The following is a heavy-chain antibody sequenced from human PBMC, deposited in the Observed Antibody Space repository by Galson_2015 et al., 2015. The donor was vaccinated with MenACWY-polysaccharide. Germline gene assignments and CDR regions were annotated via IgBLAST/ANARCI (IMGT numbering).Heavy chain of an antibody. CDR3: ARGYSPYG. V-gene: IGHV3-74*01. Sequence: SLRLSCAASGFTFGTYWMHWVRQVPGKGLVWVSRIKSDGSSTNYADSVKGRFTISRDNAKNTLYLQMNSLRAEDTALYYCARGYSPYGWGQRALLTVTA. J-gene: IGHJ4*02. D-gene: IGHD5-12*01. CDR1: GFTFGTYW. CDR2: IKSDGSST.